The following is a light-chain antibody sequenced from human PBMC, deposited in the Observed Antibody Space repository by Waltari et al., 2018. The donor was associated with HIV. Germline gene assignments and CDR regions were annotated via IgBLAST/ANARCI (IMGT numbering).Light chain of an antibody. CDR2: AAS. V-gene: IGKV1D-12*01. Sequence: SVGDRVTITCRANQGIGSWLAWYQQQPGKAPKLLIYAASNLQTGVPSRFSGSGSGTDFTLTISSLQPEDFATYYCQQASSFLVTFGGGTKVEIK. CDR3: QQASSFLVT. J-gene: IGKJ4*01. CDR1: QGIGSW.